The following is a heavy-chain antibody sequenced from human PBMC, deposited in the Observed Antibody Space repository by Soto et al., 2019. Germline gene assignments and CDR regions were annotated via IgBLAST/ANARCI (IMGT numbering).Heavy chain of an antibody. V-gene: IGHV4-31*03. J-gene: IGHJ6*02. CDR1: GGSISNGGYY. D-gene: IGHD3-3*01. CDR3: ARDVTDFWSGHEGMDV. Sequence: SETLSLTCTVSGGSISNGGYYWTWIRQHPGKGLEWIGYIYYSGSTYYNPSLKSRVTIAVDTSKYQFSLKLTSVTAADTAVYYCARDVTDFWSGHEGMDVWGQGTTVTVSS. CDR2: IYYSGST.